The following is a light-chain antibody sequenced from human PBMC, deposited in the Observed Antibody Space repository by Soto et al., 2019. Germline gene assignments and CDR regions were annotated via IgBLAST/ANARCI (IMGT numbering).Light chain of an antibody. CDR2: AAS. J-gene: IGKJ1*01. CDR1: QSISSY. V-gene: IGKV1-39*01. CDR3: KQSYSTPRT. Sequence: DIQMTQKPSSRSASVGARFTVTCRASQSISSYLNWYHQKPGKAATLLIYAASSLPSGVPSRFSGSGSGTDFTITISSPQPEDFATYYCKQSYSTPRTFGHGTMVDIK.